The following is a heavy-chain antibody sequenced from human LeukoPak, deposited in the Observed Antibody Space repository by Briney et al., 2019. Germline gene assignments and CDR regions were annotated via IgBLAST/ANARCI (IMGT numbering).Heavy chain of an antibody. J-gene: IGHJ4*02. D-gene: IGHD5-24*01. V-gene: IGHV3-23*01. CDR1: GFTFSSYA. CDR3: AKDRQMTTPSYFDY. Sequence: PGGSLRLSCAASGFTFSSYALSWVRQAPGKGLEWVSAISGSGSSTYYADSVKGRFAISRDNSKNTLYLQMNRLRAEDTAIYYCAKDRQMTTPSYFDYWGQGTLVTVSS. CDR2: ISGSGSST.